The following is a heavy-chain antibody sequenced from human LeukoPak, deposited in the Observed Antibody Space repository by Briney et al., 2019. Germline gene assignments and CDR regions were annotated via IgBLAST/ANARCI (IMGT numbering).Heavy chain of an antibody. CDR3: ARARWVVVVAARRPPGCYFDY. J-gene: IGHJ4*02. CDR2: INHSGST. CDR1: GGSFSGYY. Sequence: SETLSLTCAVYGGSFSGYYWSWIRQPPGKGLEWLGEINHSGSTNYNPSLKSRVTISVDTSKNQFSLKLSSVTAADTAVYYCARARWVVVVAARRPPGCYFDYWGQGTLVTVSS. D-gene: IGHD2-15*01. V-gene: IGHV4-34*01.